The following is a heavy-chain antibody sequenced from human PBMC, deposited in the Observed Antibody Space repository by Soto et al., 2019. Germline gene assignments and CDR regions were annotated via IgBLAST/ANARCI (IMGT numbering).Heavy chain of an antibody. CDR2: INHSGST. CDR3: ARGSSDDFWRPYYYYYYYMDV. D-gene: IGHD3-3*01. Sequence: TSETLSLTCAVYGGSFSGYYWSWIRQPQGKGLEWIGEINHSGSTNYNPSLKSRVTISVDTSKNQFSLKLSSVTAADTAVYYCARGSSDDFWRPYYYYYYYMDVWGKGATVTVSS. J-gene: IGHJ6*03. V-gene: IGHV4-34*01. CDR1: GGSFSGYY.